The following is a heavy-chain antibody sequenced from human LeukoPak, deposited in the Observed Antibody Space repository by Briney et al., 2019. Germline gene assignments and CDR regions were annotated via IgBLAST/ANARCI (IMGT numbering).Heavy chain of an antibody. CDR1: GFTFRTYW. CDR3: AREHSSGWYDY. J-gene: IGHJ4*02. D-gene: IGHD6-19*01. Sequence: GGSLRLSCAASGFTFRTYWMTWVCQAPGKGLEWVAIIKQDGSEKYYVDSVKGRFTISRDNAKNSLYLQMDSLRSEDTAVYYCAREHSSGWYDYWGQGTLVTVSS. V-gene: IGHV3-7*05. CDR2: IKQDGSEK.